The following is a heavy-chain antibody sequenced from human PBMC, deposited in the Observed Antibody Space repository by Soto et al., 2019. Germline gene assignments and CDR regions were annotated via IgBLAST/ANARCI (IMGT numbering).Heavy chain of an antibody. CDR2: ISYDGSNK. CDR3: AREDPVSPSAPFDY. V-gene: IGHV3-30-3*01. CDR1: GFTFISYA. D-gene: IGHD1-20*01. J-gene: IGHJ4*02. Sequence: PGGPHRLPCASSGFTFISYAMRWVRQEPGKGLEWVAVISYDGSNKYYADSVKGRFTISRDNSKNTLYLQMNSLRAEDTAVYYCAREDPVSPSAPFDYWGQGTLVTVSS.